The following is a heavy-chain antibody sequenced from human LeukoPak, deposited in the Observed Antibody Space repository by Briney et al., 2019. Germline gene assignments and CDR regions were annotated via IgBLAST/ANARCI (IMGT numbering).Heavy chain of an antibody. CDR3: ARGRASAFDV. D-gene: IGHD6-25*01. V-gene: IGHV6-1*01. J-gene: IGHJ3*01. Sequence: SQTLSLTCAISGDSVSTSGVDWNWVRQSPSRGLEWLGRTYYTSKWNTDYVVSVNSRIVVNPDTSKNQFPLQLNSVTSEDTAVYYCARGRASAFDVWGQGTMVTVSS. CDR1: GDSVSTSGVD. CDR2: TYYTSKWNT.